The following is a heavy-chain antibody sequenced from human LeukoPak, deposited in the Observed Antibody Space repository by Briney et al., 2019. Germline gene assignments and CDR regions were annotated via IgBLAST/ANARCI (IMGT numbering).Heavy chain of an antibody. CDR1: GGSFSGYY. D-gene: IGHD6-6*01. Sequence: PSETLSLTCAVYGGSFSGYYWSWIRQPPGKGLEWIGEINHSGSTNYNPSLKSRVTISVDTTKNQFPLKLSSVTAADTAVYYCTSVSSSSYVGWFDPWGQGTLVTVSS. CDR2: INHSGST. V-gene: IGHV4-34*01. CDR3: TSVSSSSYVGWFDP. J-gene: IGHJ5*02.